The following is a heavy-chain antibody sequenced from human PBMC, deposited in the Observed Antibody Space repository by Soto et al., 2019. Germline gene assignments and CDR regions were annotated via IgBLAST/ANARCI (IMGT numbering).Heavy chain of an antibody. CDR1: VYSFTSYW. Sequence: GESLKISYKGSVYSFTSYWISWVRQMPGKGLEWMGRIDPSDSYTNYSPSFQGHVTISADKSISTAYLQWSSLKASDTAMYYCGLAYYYYGMDVWGQGTTVTVSS. CDR2: IDPSDSYT. J-gene: IGHJ6*02. CDR3: GLAYYYYGMDV. V-gene: IGHV5-10-1*01.